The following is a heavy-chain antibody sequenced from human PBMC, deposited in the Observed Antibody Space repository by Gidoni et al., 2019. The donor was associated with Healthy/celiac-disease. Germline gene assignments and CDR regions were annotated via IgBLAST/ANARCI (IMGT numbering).Heavy chain of an antibody. Sequence: EVQLVESGGGLVKPGGSLRLSCAASGFTFSNAWMGWVRQAPGKGLGWVGRIKSKTDGGTTDYAAPVKGRFTISRDDSKNTLYLQMNSLKTEDTAVYYCTTGGLSSGWVHADYWGQGTLVTVSS. J-gene: IGHJ4*02. V-gene: IGHV3-15*01. CDR1: GFTFSNAW. D-gene: IGHD6-19*01. CDR3: TTGGLSSGWVHADY. CDR2: IKSKTDGGTT.